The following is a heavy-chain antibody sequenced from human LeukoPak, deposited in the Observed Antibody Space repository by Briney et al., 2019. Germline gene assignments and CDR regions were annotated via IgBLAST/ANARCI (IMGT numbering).Heavy chain of an antibody. V-gene: IGHV3-23*01. D-gene: IGHD2-2*02. CDR3: AKSQDIVVVPAAIPKWFDP. J-gene: IGHJ5*02. CDR2: ISGSGGST. CDR1: GFTFSSYA. Sequence: GGSLRLSCAASGFTFSSYAMSWVRQAPGKGLEWVSAISGSGGSTYYADSVKGRFTISRDNSKNTLYLQMNSLRAEDTAVYYCAKSQDIVVVPAAIPKWFDPWGQGTLVTVSS.